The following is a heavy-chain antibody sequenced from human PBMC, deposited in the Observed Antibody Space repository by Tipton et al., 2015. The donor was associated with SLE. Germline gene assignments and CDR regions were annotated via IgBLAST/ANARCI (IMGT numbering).Heavy chain of an antibody. CDR3: ARDGTVTTWGDY. CDR2: ISYSGSTI. Sequence: GSLRLSCAASGFRFSDYYMNWMRRAPGKGLEWVSHISYSGSTIYYADSVKGRFTISRDNAKNSLYLQMNSLRAEDTAVYYCARDGTVTTWGDYWGQGTLVTVSS. CDR1: GFRFSDYY. D-gene: IGHD4-17*01. V-gene: IGHV3-11*04. J-gene: IGHJ4*02.